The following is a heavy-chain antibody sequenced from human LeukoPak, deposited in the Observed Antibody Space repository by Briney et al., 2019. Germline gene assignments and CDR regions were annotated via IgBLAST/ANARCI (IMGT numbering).Heavy chain of an antibody. V-gene: IGHV1-69*13. CDR1: GGTFSSYA. CDR2: IIPIFGTA. D-gene: IGHD1-26*01. J-gene: IGHJ5*02. CDR3: ARRSLIVGPAGGGGTWFDP. Sequence: ASVKVSCKASGGTFSSYAISWVRQAPGQGLEWMGGIIPIFGTANYAQKFQGRVTITADESTSTAYMELSSLRSEDTAVYYCARRSLIVGPAGGGGTWFDPWGQGTLVTVSS.